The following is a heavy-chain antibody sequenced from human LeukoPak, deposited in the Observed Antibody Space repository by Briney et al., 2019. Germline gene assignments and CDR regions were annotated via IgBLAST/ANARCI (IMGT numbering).Heavy chain of an antibody. Sequence: AETVSLLCTVSGRSQRICHYHGGSVRQPPAGVVEWNGSIYYSGSTYYNQSLKSRVTISVDTSKNQFCLKLSSVTAADTAVYYCARLMTTVSTLVVGLDYWGQGTLVTVSS. CDR1: GRSQRICHYH. CDR2: IYYSGST. CDR3: ARLMTTVSTLVVGLDY. J-gene: IGHJ4*02. D-gene: IGHD4-17*01. V-gene: IGHV4-39*01.